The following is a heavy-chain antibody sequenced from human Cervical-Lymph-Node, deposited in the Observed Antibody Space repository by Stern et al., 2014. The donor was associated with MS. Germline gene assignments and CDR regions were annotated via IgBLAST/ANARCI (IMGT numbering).Heavy chain of an antibody. Sequence: VQLVESGGGVVLPGMSLRLSCSASGFIFDTYAIHWVRQAPGKGLEWVAYVWFNGRNQNYADSVKGRFAISRDTSKATVFLQMNSLRADDTAIYYCARDSEVTDTYGLDVWGQGTTVTVSS. CDR1: GFIFDTYA. V-gene: IGHV3-33*01. D-gene: IGHD2-21*02. CDR2: VWFNGRNQ. J-gene: IGHJ6*02. CDR3: ARDSEVTDTYGLDV.